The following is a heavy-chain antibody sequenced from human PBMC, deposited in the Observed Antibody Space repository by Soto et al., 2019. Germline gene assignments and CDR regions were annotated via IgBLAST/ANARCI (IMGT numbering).Heavy chain of an antibody. J-gene: IGHJ4*02. D-gene: IGHD6-19*01. CDR2: ISGSGGST. CDR3: AKERSSLEVAASLH. Sequence: EVQLLESGGGLVQPGGSLILSCAASRFTFSSYAMSCFRQAPGKGLEWVSAISGSGGSTYYVDSVKGRFNIARDISKNRLYLQMDSLRAEDTVVYYCAKERSSLEVAASLHWGQGTLVTVSS. CDR1: RFTFSSYA. V-gene: IGHV3-23*01.